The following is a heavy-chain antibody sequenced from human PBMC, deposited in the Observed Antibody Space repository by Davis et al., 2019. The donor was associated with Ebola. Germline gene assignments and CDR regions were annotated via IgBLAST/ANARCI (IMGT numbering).Heavy chain of an antibody. Sequence: WVRQAPGKGLEWIGSIYYSGSTYYNPSLKSRVTISVDTSKNQFSLKLSSVTAADTAVYYCARDDYYDSSGLALGYFDLWGRGTLVTVSS. D-gene: IGHD3-22*01. CDR3: ARDDYYDSSGLALGYFDL. J-gene: IGHJ2*01. CDR2: IYYSGST. V-gene: IGHV4-39*02.